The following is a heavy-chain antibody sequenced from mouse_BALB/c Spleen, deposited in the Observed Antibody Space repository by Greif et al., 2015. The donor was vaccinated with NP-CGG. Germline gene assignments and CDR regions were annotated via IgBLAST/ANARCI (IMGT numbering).Heavy chain of an antibody. J-gene: IGHJ4*01. CDR3: ARQEGYEYGHAMDY. CDR2: ISSSGGST. V-gene: IGHV5-12-1*01. CDR1: GFAFSSYD. D-gene: IGHD2-4*01. Sequence: EVKLMESGGGLVKPGGSLKLSCAASGFAFSSYDMSWVRQTPEKRLEWVAYISSSGGSTYYPDTVKGRFTISRDNAKNTLCLQMSRLKSEDTAMYYCARQEGYEYGHAMDYWGQGTAVTVSS.